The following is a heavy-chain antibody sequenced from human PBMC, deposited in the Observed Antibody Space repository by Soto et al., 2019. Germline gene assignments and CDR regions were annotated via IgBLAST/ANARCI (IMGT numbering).Heavy chain of an antibody. J-gene: IGHJ4*02. V-gene: IGHV3-11*01. CDR3: ARVDSDINYFDY. CDR2: ISSSGSTI. CDR1: GVTFSDYY. Sequence: GGSLRLSCAASGVTFSDYYMSWIRQAPGKGLEWVSYISSSGSTIYYADSVKGRFTISRDNAKNSLYLQMNSLRAEDTAVYYCARVDSDINYFDYWGQGTLVTVSS. D-gene: IGHD3-22*01.